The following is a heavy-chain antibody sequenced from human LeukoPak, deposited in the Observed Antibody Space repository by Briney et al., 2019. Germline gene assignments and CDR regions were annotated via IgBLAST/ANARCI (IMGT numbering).Heavy chain of an antibody. CDR3: ATRPITAPAGLH. Sequence: ASVKVSCKASGGTFSSYAISWVRQAPGQGLEWMGGIIPIFGTANYAQKFQGRVTMTRDTSTSTVYMELSSLRSEDTAVYYCATRPITAPAGLHWGQGTLVTVSS. CDR1: GGTFSSYA. J-gene: IGHJ4*02. D-gene: IGHD6-6*01. V-gene: IGHV1-69*05. CDR2: IIPIFGTA.